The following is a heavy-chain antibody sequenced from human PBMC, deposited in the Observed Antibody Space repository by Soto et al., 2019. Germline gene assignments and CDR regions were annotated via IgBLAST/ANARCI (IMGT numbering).Heavy chain of an antibody. CDR1: GGSISSGDYY. CDR3: ARRTGDYGPYGMDV. D-gene: IGHD3-9*01. CDR2: IDHSGST. V-gene: IGHV4-30-4*01. J-gene: IGHJ6*02. Sequence: LSLTCTVSGGSISSGDYYWSWIRQPPGKGLEWIGWIDHSGSTYYNPSLKSRVSMSIDTSKNQFSLYLSSVTAADTAVYYCARRTGDYGPYGMDVWGQGTTVTVSS.